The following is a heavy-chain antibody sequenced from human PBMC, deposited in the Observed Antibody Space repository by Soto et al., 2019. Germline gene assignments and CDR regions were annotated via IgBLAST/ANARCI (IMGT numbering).Heavy chain of an antibody. CDR2: ISAYNGNT. Sequence: ASVKVSCKASGYTFTSYGISWVRQAPGQGLEWMGWISAYNGNTNYAQKLQGRVTMTTDTSTSTAYMELRSLRSDDTAVYYCASTYYTPSLKSRVTIPVDTSKTQFPLKLSSVAAADTAVYYCARASRGGYDFWSGSAQSGRYGMDVWGQGTTVTVSS. CDR3: ASTYYTPSLKSRVTIPVDTSKTQFPLKLSSVAAADTAVYYCARASRGGYDFWSGSAQSGRYGMDV. CDR1: GYTFTSYG. V-gene: IGHV1-18*01. J-gene: IGHJ6*02. D-gene: IGHD3-10*01.